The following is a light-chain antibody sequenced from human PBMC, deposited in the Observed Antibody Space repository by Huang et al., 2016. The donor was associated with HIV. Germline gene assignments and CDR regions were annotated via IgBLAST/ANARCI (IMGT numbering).Light chain of an antibody. CDR3: QQYNNWPPWT. CDR1: QSVNNK. CDR2: DAS. V-gene: IGKV3-15*01. J-gene: IGKJ1*01. Sequence: EVVMTQSPVTLSVSPGERATLSCRASQSVNNKLAWFQQKPGQAPRPLIHDASLRATGIPDRFSGSGSGTEFTLTISSLQSEDFAVYYCQQYNNWPPWTFGQGTKVEIK.